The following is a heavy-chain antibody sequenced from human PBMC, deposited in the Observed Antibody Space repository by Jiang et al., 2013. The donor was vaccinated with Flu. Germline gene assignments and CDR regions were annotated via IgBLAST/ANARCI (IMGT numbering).Heavy chain of an antibody. CDR3: AREEPSGSGYNWNY. J-gene: IGHJ4*02. D-gene: IGHD1-20*01. CDR2: INTNTGNP. V-gene: IGHV7-4-1*02. CDR1: DHFTSYA. Sequence: SGSELKKPGASVKVPARLLDHFTSYAMNWVRQAPGQGLEWMGWINTNTGNPTYAQGFTGRFVFSLDTSVGTAYLQISSLKAEDAAVYYCAREEPSGSGYNWNYWGQGTLVTVSS.